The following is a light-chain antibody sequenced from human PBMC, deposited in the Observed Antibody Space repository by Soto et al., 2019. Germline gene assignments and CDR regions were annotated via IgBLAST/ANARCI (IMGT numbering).Light chain of an antibody. CDR1: QTVHSSF. V-gene: IGKV3-20*01. CDR2: GTS. Sequence: EVVLTQSPGTLSLSPGDRATVSCRASQTVHSSFFAWYQQKGDQAPRLLIYGTSNRAAGIPDRFCGHGSETAFPLTICGLHPEDFGIYYCQQNGGFPPYTFGRGPRVEI. CDR3: QQNGGFPPYT. J-gene: IGKJ2*01.